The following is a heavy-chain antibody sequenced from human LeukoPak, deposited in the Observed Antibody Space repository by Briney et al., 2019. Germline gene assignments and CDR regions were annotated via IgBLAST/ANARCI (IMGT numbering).Heavy chain of an antibody. D-gene: IGHD4-17*01. CDR1: GGSISSYY. CDR3: ARALVTTRWVYYYYMDV. CDR2: IYTSGST. V-gene: IGHV4-4*07. J-gene: IGHJ6*03. Sequence: PSETLSLTCTVSGGSISSYYWCWIRQPAGKGLEWIGRIYTSGSTNYNPSLKSRVTMSVDTSKNQFSLKLSSVTAADTAVNYCARALVTTRWVYYYYMDVWGKGTTVTVSS.